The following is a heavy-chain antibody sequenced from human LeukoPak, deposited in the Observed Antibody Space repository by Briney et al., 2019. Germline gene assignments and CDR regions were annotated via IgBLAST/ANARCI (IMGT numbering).Heavy chain of an antibody. J-gene: IGHJ4*02. CDR3: ASENCSGTSCSSFDY. D-gene: IGHD2-2*01. CDR2: IFYSGTT. Sequence: SETLSLTCTVSGGSISSRSYYWGWIRQPPGKGLEWIGSIFYSGTTYYNPSLKSRVTISVDTSKNQFSLRLSSVAAADTAVYYCASENCSGTSCSSFDYWGQGTLVTVSS. V-gene: IGHV4-39*01. CDR1: GGSISSRSYY.